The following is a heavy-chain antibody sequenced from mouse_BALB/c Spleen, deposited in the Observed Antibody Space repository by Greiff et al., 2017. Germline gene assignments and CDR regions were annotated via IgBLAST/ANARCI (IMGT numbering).Heavy chain of an antibody. CDR1: GFTFSDYY. J-gene: IGHJ2*01. Sequence: EVKVVESGGGLVKPGGSLKLSCAASGFTFSDYYMYWVRQTPEKRLEWVATISDGGSYTYYPDSVKGRFTISRDNAKNNLYLQMSSLKSEDTAMYYCARGTTVVASFDYWGQGTTLTVSS. D-gene: IGHD1-1*01. CDR2: ISDGGSYT. CDR3: ARGTTVVASFDY. V-gene: IGHV5-4*02.